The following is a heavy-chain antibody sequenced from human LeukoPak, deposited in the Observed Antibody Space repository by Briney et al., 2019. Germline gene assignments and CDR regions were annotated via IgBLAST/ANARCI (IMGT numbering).Heavy chain of an antibody. D-gene: IGHD6-19*01. CDR3: ARDFHGTQWLVHPPDY. CDR2: IIPILGIA. Sequence: GASVKVSCKASGGTFSSYAISWVRQAPGQGLEWMGRIIPILGIANYAQKFQGRVTITADKSTSTAYMELSSLRSEDTAVYYCARDFHGTQWLVHPPDYWGQGTLVTVSS. CDR1: GGTFSSYA. J-gene: IGHJ4*02. V-gene: IGHV1-69*04.